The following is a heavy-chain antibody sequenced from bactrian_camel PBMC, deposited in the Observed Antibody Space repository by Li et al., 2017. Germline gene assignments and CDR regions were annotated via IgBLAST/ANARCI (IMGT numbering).Heavy chain of an antibody. V-gene: IGHV3S40*01. CDR1: GFTFNTGY. CDR3: AAENAEFCKGLVVAGPSAVDY. Sequence: VQLVESGGGLVQPGRSVTLSCTGIGFTFNTGYMTWVRQYPGKEREGVAAIHTGGGGTTYADSVKGRFTISRDNAKNTVYLQMNSLKPEDTAMYYCAAENAEFCKGLVVAGPSAVDYWGQGTQVTVS. J-gene: IGHJ4*01. CDR2: IHTGGGGT. D-gene: IGHD5*01.